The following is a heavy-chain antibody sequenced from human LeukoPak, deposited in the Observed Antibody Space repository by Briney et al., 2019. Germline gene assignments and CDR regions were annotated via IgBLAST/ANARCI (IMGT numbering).Heavy chain of an antibody. Sequence: GGSLRLSCAASGFTFSSYAMTWVRQAPGKGLEWVSAISAGGGSAYYADSVKGRFTISRDNSKNTLYLQLNSLRAEDTAVYYCAKAGGWTNYFDYWGQGTLVTVSS. CDR3: AKAGGWTNYFDY. CDR1: GFTFSSYA. D-gene: IGHD6-19*01. V-gene: IGHV3-23*01. CDR2: ISAGGGSA. J-gene: IGHJ4*02.